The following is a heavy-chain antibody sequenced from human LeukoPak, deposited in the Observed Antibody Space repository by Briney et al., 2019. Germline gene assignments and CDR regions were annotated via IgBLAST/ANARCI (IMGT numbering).Heavy chain of an antibody. J-gene: IGHJ1*01. Sequence: GASVKVSCKASGYTFTSYYMHWVRQAPGQGLEWMGIINPSGGSTSYAQKFQGRVTMTRDTSTSTVYMELSSLRSEDTAVYYCARDRRSPGLGLDFQHWGQGTLVTVSS. CDR1: GYTFTSYY. D-gene: IGHD3/OR15-3a*01. CDR3: ARDRRSPGLGLDFQH. V-gene: IGHV1-46*01. CDR2: INPSGGST.